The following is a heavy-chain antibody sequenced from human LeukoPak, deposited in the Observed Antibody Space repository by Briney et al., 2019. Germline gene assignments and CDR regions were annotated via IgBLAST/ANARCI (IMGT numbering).Heavy chain of an antibody. CDR2: IYYSGST. Sequence: SETLSLTCTVSGGSISSSSYYWGWIRQPPGKGLEWIGSIYYSGSTYYNPSLKSRVSISVDTSKNQFSLKLSSVTAADTAVYYCARVSFNGRNDYWGQGTLVTVSS. V-gene: IGHV4-39*01. CDR1: GGSISSSSYY. J-gene: IGHJ4*02. CDR3: ARVSFNGRNDY.